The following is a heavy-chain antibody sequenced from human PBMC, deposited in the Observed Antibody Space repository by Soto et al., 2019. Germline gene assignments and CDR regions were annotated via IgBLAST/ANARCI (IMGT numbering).Heavy chain of an antibody. J-gene: IGHJ4*02. Sequence: EVQLVESGGGLVQPGGSLRLSCAASGVTFSSYSMNWVRQAPGKGLEWVSYISSSSSTIYYADSVKGRFTISRDNAKNSLYLQMNSLRAEDTAVYYCAPHSGYYDYWGQGTLVTVSS. CDR1: GVTFSSYS. D-gene: IGHD3-22*01. V-gene: IGHV3-48*01. CDR3: APHSGYYDY. CDR2: ISSSSSTI.